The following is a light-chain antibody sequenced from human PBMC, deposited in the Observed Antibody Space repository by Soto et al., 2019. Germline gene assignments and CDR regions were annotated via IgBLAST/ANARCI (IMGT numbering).Light chain of an antibody. CDR1: QSISSW. V-gene: IGKV1-5*03. Sequence: DIQMTQSPSTLSASIGDRVTITCRASQSISSWLAWYQQKPGKAPKLLIYKASSLEGGVPSRFSGSGSGAEFTLTISSLQSDDFATYYCQQYNSYWTFCQGTNLDIK. CDR3: QQYNSYWT. CDR2: KAS. J-gene: IGKJ1*01.